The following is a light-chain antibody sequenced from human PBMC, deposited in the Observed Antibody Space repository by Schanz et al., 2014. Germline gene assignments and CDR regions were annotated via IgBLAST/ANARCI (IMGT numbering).Light chain of an antibody. V-gene: IGKV2-28*01. CDR2: LGS. CDR3: MQALETPLT. CDR1: QSLLHSNGNSY. Sequence: DIAMTQSPLSLPVTPGEPASISCRSSQSLLHSNGNSYVDWYLQKPGQSPQLLIYLGSTRASGVPDRFSGSASGTDFTLKISRVEAEDVGVYYCMQALETPLTFGGGTKVEIK. J-gene: IGKJ4*01.